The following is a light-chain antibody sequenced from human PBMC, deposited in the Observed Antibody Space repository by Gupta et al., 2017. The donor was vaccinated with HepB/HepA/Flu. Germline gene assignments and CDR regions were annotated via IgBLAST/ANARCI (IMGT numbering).Light chain of an antibody. CDR2: WAS. CDR3: QQYCGTPFT. V-gene: IGKV4-1*01. J-gene: IGKJ3*01. CDR1: QNLLYSSNNKNY. Sequence: DIVMTQSPDSLSVSLGERATVSCRSSQNLLYSSNNKNYLAWYQQKSGQPPKLLFYWASTRESGVPDRFNVSGSGTDFTFTISSLQAEDVAVYYCQQYCGTPFTFGPGTRVDIK.